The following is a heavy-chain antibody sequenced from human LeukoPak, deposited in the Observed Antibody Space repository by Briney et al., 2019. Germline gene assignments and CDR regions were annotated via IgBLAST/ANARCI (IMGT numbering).Heavy chain of an antibody. CDR2: IIPIFGTA. V-gene: IGHV1-69*05. Sequence: EASVKVSCKASGGTFSSYAISWVRQAPGQGLEWMGGIIPIFGTANYAQKFQGRVTITTDESTSTAYMELSSLRSEDTAVYYCARPNTYYYDSSGYLDYWGQGTLVTVSP. D-gene: IGHD3-22*01. CDR1: GGTFSSYA. CDR3: ARPNTYYYDSSGYLDY. J-gene: IGHJ4*02.